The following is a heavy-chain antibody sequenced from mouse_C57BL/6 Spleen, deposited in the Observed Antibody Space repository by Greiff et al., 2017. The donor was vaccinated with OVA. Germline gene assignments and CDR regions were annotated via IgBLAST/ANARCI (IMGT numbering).Heavy chain of an antibody. V-gene: IGHV1-15*01. Sequence: QVQLKESGAELVRPGASVTLSCKASGYTFTDYEMHWVKQTPVHGLEWIGAIDPETGGTASNQKFTGKAILTADKSSSTAYMELRRLTSEDSAVYYCTRRVPDYFDYWGPGTTLTVSS. CDR3: TRRVPDYFDY. CDR2: IDPETGGT. J-gene: IGHJ2*01. CDR1: GYTFTDYE. D-gene: IGHD5-1*01.